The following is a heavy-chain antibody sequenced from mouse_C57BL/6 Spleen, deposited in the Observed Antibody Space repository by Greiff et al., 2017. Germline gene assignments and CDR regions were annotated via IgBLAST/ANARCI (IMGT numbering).Heavy chain of an antibody. CDR3: ARPGTAQATWFAY. CDR1: DSEVFPIAY. V-gene: IGHV15-2*01. Sequence: VQLQQSGSELRSPGSSVQLSCKEFDSEVFPIAYMCWVRQKPGHGFEWIGGILPSNGRPIYGEKFVDKATLDADTLSNTAYLELNSLTSEDSAIYYCARPGTAQATWFAYWGQGNLVTVSA. CDR2: ILPSNGRP. J-gene: IGHJ3*01. D-gene: IGHD3-2*02.